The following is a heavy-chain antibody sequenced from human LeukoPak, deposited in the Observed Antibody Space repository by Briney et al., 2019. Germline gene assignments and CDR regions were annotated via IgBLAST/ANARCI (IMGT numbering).Heavy chain of an antibody. Sequence: GGSLRLSCAASGFTFSSYSMNWVRQAPGKGLEWVSSISSSSSYIYYADSVKGRFTISRDNAKNSLYLQMNSLRAEDTAVYYCARAPLYSYGHSFWPDWGQGTLVTVSS. D-gene: IGHD5-18*01. CDR2: ISSSSSYI. J-gene: IGHJ4*02. CDR1: GFTFSSYS. CDR3: ARAPLYSYGHSFWPD. V-gene: IGHV3-21*01.